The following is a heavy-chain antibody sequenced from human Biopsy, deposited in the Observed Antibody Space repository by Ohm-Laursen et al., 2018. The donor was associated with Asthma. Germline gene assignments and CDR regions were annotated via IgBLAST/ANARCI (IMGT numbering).Heavy chain of an antibody. CDR2: ISFDGSNQ. CDR1: EFTFSNYG. D-gene: IGHD1-26*01. V-gene: IGHV3-30*18. CDR3: AKDVFPGWELRRGPDY. Sequence: SLRLSCTASEFTFSNYGMHWVRQAPGKGLEWLAIISFDGSNQYYANSVKGRFTISRDNSNNTLYLQMNSLRAEDRAVYYCAKDVFPGWELRRGPDYWGQGTLVTVSS. J-gene: IGHJ4*02.